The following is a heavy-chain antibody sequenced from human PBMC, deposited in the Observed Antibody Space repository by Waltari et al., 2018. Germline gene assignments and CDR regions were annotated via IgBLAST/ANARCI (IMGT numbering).Heavy chain of an antibody. CDR3: AQALGGYSYGYYFDY. V-gene: IGHV3-23*01. CDR2: ISSGGRNT. CDR1: GFTFSSHA. J-gene: IGHJ4*02. D-gene: IGHD5-18*01. Sequence: EVQLLESGGGLVQPGGSLRLSFAASGFTFSSHAMTWVRQAPGKGLEWVSGISSGGRNTYYGDFVKGRFTISRDNSKNTLYLQMDSLGAEDTALYYCAQALGGYSYGYYFDYWGQGTLVTVSS.